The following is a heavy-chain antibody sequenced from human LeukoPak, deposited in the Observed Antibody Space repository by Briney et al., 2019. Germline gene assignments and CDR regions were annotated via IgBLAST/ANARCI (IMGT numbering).Heavy chain of an antibody. D-gene: IGHD3-10*01. CDR2: VSFEGSNK. CDR3: AKDMGYYYGSGSYPPENDY. Sequence: PGGSLRLSCAASGFTFRSEWMSWVRQAPGKGLEWVAVVSFEGSNKYYADSVKGRFTISRDNSKNTLSLQMNSLRAEDTAVYYCAKDMGYYYGSGSYPPENDYWGQGTLVTVSS. V-gene: IGHV3-30*18. CDR1: GFTFRSEW. J-gene: IGHJ4*02.